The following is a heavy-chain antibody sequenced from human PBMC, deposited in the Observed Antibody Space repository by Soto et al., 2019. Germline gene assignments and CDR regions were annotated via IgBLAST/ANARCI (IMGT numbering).Heavy chain of an antibody. CDR3: ARARRYCSGGSRFSPAFDY. J-gene: IGHJ4*02. V-gene: IGHV4-30-2*01. CDR1: GGSISSGGYS. CDR2: IYHSGST. Sequence: QLQLQESGSGLVKPSQTLSLTCAVSGGSISSGGYSWSWIRQPPGKGLEWIGYIYHSGSTYYNPSLKSRVTISVDRSKNQFSLKLSSVTAADTAVYYCARARRYCSGGSRFSPAFDYWGQGTLVTVSS. D-gene: IGHD2-15*01.